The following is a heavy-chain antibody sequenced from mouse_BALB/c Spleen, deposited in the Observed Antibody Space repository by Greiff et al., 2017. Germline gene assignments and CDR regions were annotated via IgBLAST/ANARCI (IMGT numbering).Heavy chain of an antibody. Sequence: EVMLVESGGGLVQPGGSLRLSCATSGFTFTDYYMSWVRQPPGQALEWLGFIRNKANGSTTEYSASVKGRFTISRDNSQSILYLQMNTLRAEDSATYYCATYYYGRVNVWGAGTTVTVSS. D-gene: IGHD1-1*01. CDR1: GFTFTDYY. J-gene: IGHJ1*01. V-gene: IGHV7-3*02. CDR3: ATYYYGRVNV. CDR2: IRNKANGSTT.